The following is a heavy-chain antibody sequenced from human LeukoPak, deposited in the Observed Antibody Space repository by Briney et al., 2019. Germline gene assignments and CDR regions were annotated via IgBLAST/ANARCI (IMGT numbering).Heavy chain of an antibody. CDR2: ISSSSSYI. CDR3: AREPAYCGGDCYNPYYFDY. Sequence: GGSLRLSCAASGFTFRSYSMNWVRQAPGKGLEWVSSISSSSSYIYYADSVKGRFTISRDNAKDSLYLQMNSLRAEDTAVYYCAREPAYCGGDCYNPYYFDYWGQGTLVTVSS. J-gene: IGHJ4*02. D-gene: IGHD2-21*02. V-gene: IGHV3-21*01. CDR1: GFTFRSYS.